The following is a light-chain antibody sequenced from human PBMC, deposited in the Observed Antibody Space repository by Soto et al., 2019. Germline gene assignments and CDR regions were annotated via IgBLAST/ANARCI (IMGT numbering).Light chain of an antibody. V-gene: IGKV3-11*01. J-gene: IGKJ1*01. CDR3: QQRGNWPRTWA. CDR2: GAS. Sequence: EIVLTQSPGTLSLSAGDGVSLSCRASQTVPNNYLAWYQQKPDQAPRLLIFGASNRATGIPGRFTGSGSGTDFTLTISSLEPEDFAVYYCQQRGNWPRTWAFGQGTKVEV. CDR1: QTVPNNY.